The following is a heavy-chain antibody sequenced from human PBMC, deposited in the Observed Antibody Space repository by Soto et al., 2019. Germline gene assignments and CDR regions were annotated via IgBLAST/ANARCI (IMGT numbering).Heavy chain of an antibody. D-gene: IGHD3-10*01. V-gene: IGHV3-48*01. CDR3: PRDTSYYYGSGDY. Sequence: AGSLGLSCAASGFTLRSYSINWVRQAPGKGLEWVSYISSSSSTIFYADSVKGRFTISRDNAMNSLYLQMNSLRAEDTAVYYCPRDTSYYYGSGDYRGQGTLVTGPS. J-gene: IGHJ4*02. CDR1: GFTLRSYS. CDR2: ISSSSSTI.